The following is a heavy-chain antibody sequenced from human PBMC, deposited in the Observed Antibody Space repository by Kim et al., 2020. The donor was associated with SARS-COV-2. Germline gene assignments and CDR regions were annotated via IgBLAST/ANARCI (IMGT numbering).Heavy chain of an antibody. CDR2: IYSAGTTT. V-gene: IGHV3-23*03. J-gene: IGHJ6*02. Sequence: GGSLRLSCAASGFTFSSYAMSWVRQAPGEGLEWVSVIYSAGTTTYYADSVKGRFTISRDNAKNSLYLQMNSLRAEDTAVYYCARVGYDYVWGSYRDYYYYYGMDVWGQGTTVTVSS. D-gene: IGHD3-16*02. CDR1: GFTFSSYA. CDR3: ARVGYDYVWGSYRDYYYYYGMDV.